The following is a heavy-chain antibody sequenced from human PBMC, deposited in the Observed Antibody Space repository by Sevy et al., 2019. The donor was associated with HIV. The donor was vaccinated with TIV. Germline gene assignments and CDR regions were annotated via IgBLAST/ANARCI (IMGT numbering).Heavy chain of an antibody. V-gene: IGHV1-18*01. CDR3: ARDTSSDFDLRTKDAFDI. CDR1: GYTFTSYG. D-gene: IGHD3-9*01. J-gene: IGHJ3*02. CDR2: ISAYNGNT. Sequence: ASVKVSCKASGYTFTSYGISWVRQAPGQGLEWMGWISAYNGNTNDAQKLQGRVTMTTDTSTSTAYMELRSLRSDDTAVYYCARDTSSDFDLRTKDAFDIWGQGTMVTVSS.